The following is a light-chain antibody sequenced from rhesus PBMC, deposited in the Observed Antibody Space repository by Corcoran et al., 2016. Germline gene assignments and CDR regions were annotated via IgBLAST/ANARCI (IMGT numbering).Light chain of an antibody. CDR3: QQYSSRPLT. J-gene: IGKJ4*01. V-gene: IGKV1-22*01. Sequence: DIQMTQSPSSLSASVGDTVTITCRASQGISSWLAWYQQKPGKAPKLLIYKASSLPSGVPSRLSGSGSGTDFTLTISSLQSEDFATYYCQQYSSRPLTFGGGTKVELK. CDR2: KAS. CDR1: QGISSW.